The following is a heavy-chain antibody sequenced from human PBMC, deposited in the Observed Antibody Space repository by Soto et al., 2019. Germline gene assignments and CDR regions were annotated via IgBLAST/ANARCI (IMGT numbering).Heavy chain of an antibody. V-gene: IGHV3-30*18. CDR2: ISYDGSNK. CDR3: AKDEASIAAAGTYYYYYGMDV. D-gene: IGHD6-13*01. CDR1: GFTFSSYA. Sequence: SLRLSCAASGFTFSSYAMSWVRQAPGKGLECVAVISYDGSNKYYADSVKGRFTISRDNSKNTLYLQMNSLRAEDTAVYYCAKDEASIAAAGTYYYYYGMDVWGQGXTVTVYS. J-gene: IGHJ6*02.